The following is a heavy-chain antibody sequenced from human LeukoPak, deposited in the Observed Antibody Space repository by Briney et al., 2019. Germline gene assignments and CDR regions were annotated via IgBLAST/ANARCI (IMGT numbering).Heavy chain of an antibody. CDR1: GYTFTGYY. CDR3: ARFPGDSGSYFYPFDY. J-gene: IGHJ4*02. V-gene: IGHV1-2*02. D-gene: IGHD1-26*01. CDR2: INPNSGGT. Sequence: GASVKVSCKASGYTFTGYYMQWVRQAPGQGREWMGWINPNSGGTNYAQKFQGRVTITRDTSISTAYMELSRLRSDDTAVYYCARFPGDSGSYFYPFDYWGQGTLVTVSS.